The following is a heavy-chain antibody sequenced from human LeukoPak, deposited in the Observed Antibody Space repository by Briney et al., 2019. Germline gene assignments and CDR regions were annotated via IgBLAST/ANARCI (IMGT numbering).Heavy chain of an antibody. CDR2: INPSGGST. V-gene: IGHV1-46*01. CDR3: ARAATGGSYQFPRDYYYYYGMDV. Sequence: ASVKVSCKASGYTFTSYYMHWVRQAPGQGLEWMGIINPSGGSTSYAQKFQGRVTMTRDTSTSTVYMELSSLRSEDTAVYYCARAATGGSYQFPRDYYYYYGMDVWGQGTTVTVSS. CDR1: GYTFTSYY. D-gene: IGHD1-26*01. J-gene: IGHJ6*02.